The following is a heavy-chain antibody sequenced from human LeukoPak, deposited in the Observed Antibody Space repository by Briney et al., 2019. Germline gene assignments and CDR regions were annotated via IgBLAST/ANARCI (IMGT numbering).Heavy chain of an antibody. D-gene: IGHD6-19*01. Sequence: GGSLRLSCAASGFTFSSYAMSWVRQAPGKGLEWVSAISGSGGSTYYGDSVKSRFTISRDNSKNTLYLQMNSLRAEDTAVYYCAKGQRQWLVTSHFDYWGQGTLVTVSS. CDR3: AKGQRQWLVTSHFDY. CDR2: ISGSGGST. CDR1: GFTFSSYA. V-gene: IGHV3-23*01. J-gene: IGHJ4*02.